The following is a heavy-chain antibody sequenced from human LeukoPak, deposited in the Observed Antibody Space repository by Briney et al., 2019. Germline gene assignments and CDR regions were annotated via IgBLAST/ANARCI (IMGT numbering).Heavy chain of an antibody. CDR2: ISAYNGNT. V-gene: IGHV1-18*01. Sequence: ASVKVSCKASGYTFTSYGISWVRQAPGQGLEWVGWISAYNGNTHYAQKLQGRVTMTTDTSTNTAYMEARSLRPDDTAVYYCTRTTFLGSTYFQHWGQGTLVTVSS. CDR1: GYTFTSYG. J-gene: IGHJ1*01. D-gene: IGHD1-1*01. CDR3: TRTTFLGSTYFQH.